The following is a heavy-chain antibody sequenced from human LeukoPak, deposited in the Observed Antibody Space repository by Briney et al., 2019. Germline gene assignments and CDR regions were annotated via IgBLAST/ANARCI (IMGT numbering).Heavy chain of an antibody. D-gene: IGHD3-10*01. CDR2: VYSGGST. Sequence: GGSLRLSCAASGFTFSSYAMSWVRQAPGKGLEWVSVVYSGGSTYYADSVKGRFTISRDNSKNTLYLQMNSLRAEDTAVYYCARDWGGGGYDYWGQGTLVTVSS. J-gene: IGHJ4*02. CDR1: GFTFSSYA. CDR3: ARDWGGGGYDY. V-gene: IGHV3-53*01.